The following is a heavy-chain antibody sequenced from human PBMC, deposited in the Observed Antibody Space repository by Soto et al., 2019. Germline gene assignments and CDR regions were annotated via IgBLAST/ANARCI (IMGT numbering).Heavy chain of an antibody. CDR3: ARGPTPQGAGGYWFLDYYYYMDV. V-gene: IGHV1-8*01. CDR2: MNPNSGNT. Sequence: ASVKVSCKASGYTFTSYDINWVRQATGQGLEWMGWMNPNSGNTGYARKFQGRVTMTRNTSISTAYMELSSLRSEDTAVYYCARGPTPQGAGGYWFLDYYYYMDVWGKGTTVTVSS. D-gene: IGHD2-21*02. J-gene: IGHJ6*03. CDR1: GYTFTSYD.